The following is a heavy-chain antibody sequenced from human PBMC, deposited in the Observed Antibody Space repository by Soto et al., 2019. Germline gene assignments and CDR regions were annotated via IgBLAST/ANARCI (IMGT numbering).Heavy chain of an antibody. J-gene: IGHJ6*02. D-gene: IGHD2-15*01. CDR3: TTDCSGGSCYNYYYYYGMDV. CDR1: GFTFSNAW. Sequence: PGGSLRLSCAASGFTFSNAWMNWVRQAPGKGLEWVGRIKSKTDGGTTDYAAPVKGRFTISRDDSKNTLYLQMNSLKTEDTAVYYCTTDCSGGSCYNYYYYYGMDVWGQGTTVTVSS. V-gene: IGHV3-15*07. CDR2: IKSKTDGGTT.